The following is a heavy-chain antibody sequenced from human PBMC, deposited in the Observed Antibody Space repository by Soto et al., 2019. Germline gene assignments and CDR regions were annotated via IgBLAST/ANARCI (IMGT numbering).Heavy chain of an antibody. Sequence: PGGSLRLSCAASGFTFSSYSMNWVRQAPGKGLEWVSSISSSSSYIYYADSVKGRFTISRDNAKNSLYLQMNSLRAEDTAVYYCARSDIAVAGTPDYWGQGTLVTVSS. CDR1: GFTFSSYS. V-gene: IGHV3-21*01. CDR3: ARSDIAVAGTPDY. D-gene: IGHD6-19*01. J-gene: IGHJ4*02. CDR2: ISSSSSYI.